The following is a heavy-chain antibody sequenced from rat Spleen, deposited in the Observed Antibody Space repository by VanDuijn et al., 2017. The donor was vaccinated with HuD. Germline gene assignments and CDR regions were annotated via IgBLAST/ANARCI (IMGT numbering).Heavy chain of an antibody. V-gene: IGHV5-31*01. CDR2: ITNTGGST. J-gene: IGHJ4*01. Sequence: EVQLVESDGGLVQPGRSLKLSCAASGFTFNNYWMTWIRQAPGKGLEWVASITNTGGSTYYLDSVKGRFTISRDNAENTVYLQMNSLRSEDTATYYCAKDKDGGYVMDAWGQGASVTVSS. CDR3: AKDKDGGYVMDA. D-gene: IGHD1-11*01. CDR1: GFTFNNYW.